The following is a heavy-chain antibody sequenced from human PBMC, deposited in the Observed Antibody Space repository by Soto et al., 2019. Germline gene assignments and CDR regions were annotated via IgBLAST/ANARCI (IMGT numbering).Heavy chain of an antibody. Sequence: SETLSLTCTVSGGSISSGGYYWSWIRQHPGKGLEWIGYIDYSGSTYYNPSLKSRVTISVDTSKNQFSLKLSSVTAADTAVYYCARDRSNAPFYYGMDVWGQGTTVTVSS. CDR2: IDYSGST. J-gene: IGHJ6*02. V-gene: IGHV4-31*03. CDR1: GGSISSGGYY. CDR3: ARDRSNAPFYYGMDV. D-gene: IGHD7-27*01.